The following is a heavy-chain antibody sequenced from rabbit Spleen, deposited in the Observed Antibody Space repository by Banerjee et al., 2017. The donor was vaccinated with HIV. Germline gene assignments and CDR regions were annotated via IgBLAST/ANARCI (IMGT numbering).Heavy chain of an antibody. Sequence: QEQLVESGGGLVQPEGSLTLTCTASGFSLSNSYWICWVRQAPGKGLEWIACIYTTSGTTLYASWAKGRFTISKTSSTAVTLQMTSLTAANTATYFCARGQNYGGAGYDLWGPGTLVTVS. CDR3: ARGQNYGGAGYDL. J-gene: IGHJ4*01. CDR2: IYTTSGTT. D-gene: IGHD6-1*01. CDR1: GFSLSNSYW. V-gene: IGHV1S45*01.